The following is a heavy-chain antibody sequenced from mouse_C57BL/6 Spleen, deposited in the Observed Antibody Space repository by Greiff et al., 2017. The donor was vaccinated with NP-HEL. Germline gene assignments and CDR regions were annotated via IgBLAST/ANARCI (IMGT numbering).Heavy chain of an antibody. CDR1: GYPFTRSW. CDR2: FDPIGGGT. Sequence: QVQLQQPGAELVKPGASVKLSCKASGYPFTRSWMHWVKQRPGRGLEWIGRFDPIGGGTKYIEKFKRTATLTVDKPSSTAYMQLSSLTSEDAAVYYCARSGSILYYAMDYWGQGTSVTVSS. D-gene: IGHD3-1*01. V-gene: IGHV1-72*01. CDR3: ARSGSILYYAMDY. J-gene: IGHJ4*01.